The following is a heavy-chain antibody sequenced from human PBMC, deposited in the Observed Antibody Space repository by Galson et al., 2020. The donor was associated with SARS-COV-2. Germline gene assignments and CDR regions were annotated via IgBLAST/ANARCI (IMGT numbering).Heavy chain of an antibody. CDR1: GGSISSGGYY. CDR3: ARDRLPYCSSTSCPLYYYGMDV. J-gene: IGHJ6*02. CDR2: IYYSGST. V-gene: IGHV4-31*03. D-gene: IGHD2-2*01. Sequence: ETSETLSLTCTVSGGSISSGGYYWSWIRQHPGKGLEWIGYIYYSGSTYYNPTLKSRVTISADTSKNQLSLKLSSVTAADTAVYYCARDRLPYCSSTSCPLYYYGMDVWGQGTTVTVSS.